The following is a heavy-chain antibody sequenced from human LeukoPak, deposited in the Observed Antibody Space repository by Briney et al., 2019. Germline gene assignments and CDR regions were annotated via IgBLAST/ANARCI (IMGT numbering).Heavy chain of an antibody. CDR1: GGSISSGGYY. D-gene: IGHD2-2*01. CDR2: IYYSGST. V-gene: IGHV4-31*03. Sequence: SSETLSLTCTVSGGSISSGGYYWSWIRQHPGKGLEWIGYIYYSGSTYYNPSLKSRVTISVDTSKNQFSLKLSSVTAADTAVYYCARGIVVVPAAILRYYYYYYMDVWGKGTTVTVSS. CDR3: ARGIVVVPAAILRYYYYYYMDV. J-gene: IGHJ6*03.